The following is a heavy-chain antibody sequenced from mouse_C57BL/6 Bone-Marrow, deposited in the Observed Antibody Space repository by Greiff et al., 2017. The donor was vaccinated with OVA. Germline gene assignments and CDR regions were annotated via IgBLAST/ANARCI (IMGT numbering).Heavy chain of an antibody. CDR1: GFTIKDDY. V-gene: IGHV14-4*01. CDR3: TYILYYY. J-gene: IGHJ2*01. CDR2: IDPENGDT. D-gene: IGHD1-1*01. Sequence: EVQRVESGAELVRPGASVTLSCTASGFTIKDDYMHWVKQRSEQGLEWIGWIDPENGDTEYASKFQGKVSITADTSSNPAFLQISSLTAEDTAVYCCTYILYYYWGQGTTLTVSS.